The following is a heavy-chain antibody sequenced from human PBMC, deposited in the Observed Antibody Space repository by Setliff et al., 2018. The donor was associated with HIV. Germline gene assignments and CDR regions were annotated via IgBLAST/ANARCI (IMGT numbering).Heavy chain of an antibody. CDR1: GGSFSGYH. Sequence: SETLSLTCAVYGGSFSGYHWSWIRLPAGKGLEWIGQIHTTGSTNYNPSLESRLTISIDTSKNQFSLKLNSVTATDTAVYYCARRTFGSGRLDPWGQGTLVTVSS. V-gene: IGHV4-59*10. CDR2: IHTTGST. D-gene: IGHD3-16*01. J-gene: IGHJ5*02. CDR3: ARRTFGSGRLDP.